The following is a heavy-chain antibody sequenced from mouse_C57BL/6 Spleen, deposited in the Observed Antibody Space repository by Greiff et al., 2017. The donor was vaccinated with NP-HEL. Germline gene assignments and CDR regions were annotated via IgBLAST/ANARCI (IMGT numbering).Heavy chain of an antibody. Sequence: VKLQESGPGLVKPSQSLSLPCSVTGYSITSGYYWNWIRQFPGNKLEWMGYISYDGSNNYNPSLKNRISITRDTSKNQFFLKLNSVTTEDTATYYCASGDYYAMDYWGQGTSVTVSS. J-gene: IGHJ4*01. CDR3: ASGDYYAMDY. CDR1: GYSITSGYY. V-gene: IGHV3-6*01. CDR2: ISYDGSN.